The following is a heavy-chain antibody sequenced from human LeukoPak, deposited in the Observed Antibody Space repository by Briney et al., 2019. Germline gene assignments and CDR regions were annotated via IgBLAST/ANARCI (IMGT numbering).Heavy chain of an antibody. D-gene: IGHD3/OR15-3a*01. CDR3: ARGCRDYDFWSGLYYYYMDV. V-gene: IGHV3-7*01. J-gene: IGHJ6*03. CDR1: GFSFSSYW. Sequence: GGSLRLSCAASGFSFSSYWMTWVRQAPGKGLEWVANIKQDGSEKYYVDSVKGRFTISRDNAKSSLYLQMNSLRPEDTALYYCARGCRDYDFWSGLYYYYMDVWGKGTTVTVSS. CDR2: IKQDGSEK.